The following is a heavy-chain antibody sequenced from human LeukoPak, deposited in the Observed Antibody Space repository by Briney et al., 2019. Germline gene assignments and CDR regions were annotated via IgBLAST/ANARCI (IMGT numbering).Heavy chain of an antibody. CDR3: ARIYCSGGSCYYFDY. Sequence: HPSETLSLTCTVSGGSISSSSYYWGWIRQPPGKGLEWIGSISYSGSTYYNPSLKSRVTISVDTSKNQFSLKLSSVTAADTAVYYCARIYCSGGSCYYFDYWGQGTLVTVSS. D-gene: IGHD2-15*01. J-gene: IGHJ4*02. V-gene: IGHV4-39*07. CDR1: GGSISSSSYY. CDR2: ISYSGST.